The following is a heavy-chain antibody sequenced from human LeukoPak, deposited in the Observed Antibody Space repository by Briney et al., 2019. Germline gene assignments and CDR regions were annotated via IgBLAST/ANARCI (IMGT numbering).Heavy chain of an antibody. CDR2: IKEDGSEK. J-gene: IGHJ4*02. CDR1: GFTFSTYW. D-gene: IGHD3-22*01. V-gene: IGHV3-7*01. CDR3: ARDSSGYQ. Sequence: GGSLRLSCAASGFTFSTYWMSWVRQAPGKGLEWVANIKEDGSEKYYGDSVKGRSTISRDNAKNSLYLEMNSLRVEDTAVYYCARDSSGYQWGQGTLVTVSS.